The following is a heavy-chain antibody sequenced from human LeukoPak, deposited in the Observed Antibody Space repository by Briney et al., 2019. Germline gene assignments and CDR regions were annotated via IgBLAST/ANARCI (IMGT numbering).Heavy chain of an antibody. CDR2: MNPNSGNT. D-gene: IGHD2-2*02. V-gene: IGHV1-8*03. Sequence: ASVKVSCKASGYTYTSYVINWVRQAAGQGLEWMGWMNPNSGNTGYAQKFQGRVTITRHTSISTAYMELSSLSSEDTAVYYCARGKRGYCSSTSCYNLGDYYYYYYMDVWGKGTTVTVSS. CDR3: ARGKRGYCSSTSCYNLGDYYYYYYMDV. CDR1: GYTYTSYV. J-gene: IGHJ6*03.